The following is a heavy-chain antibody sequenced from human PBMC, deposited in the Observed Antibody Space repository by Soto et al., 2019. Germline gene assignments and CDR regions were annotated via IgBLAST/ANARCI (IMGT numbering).Heavy chain of an antibody. CDR3: ARDAGQLPVVTVGVFVF. CDR1: GFTFSNYA. Sequence: GSLLLPCAASGFTFSNYAMSWVRQAPGKGLEWVSAFSGSGDSTFYADSVKGRFTVSRDNSKKTPYLQLNSLRDEDTAVYYCARDAGQLPVVTVGVFVFWGRGTLVTVYS. J-gene: IGHJ4*02. D-gene: IGHD3-22*01. V-gene: IGHV3-23*01. CDR2: FSGSGDST.